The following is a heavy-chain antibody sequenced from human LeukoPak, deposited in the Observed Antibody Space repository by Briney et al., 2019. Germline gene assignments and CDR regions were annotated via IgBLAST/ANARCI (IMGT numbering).Heavy chain of an antibody. V-gene: IGHV3-30*02. CDR1: GFTFNSYG. J-gene: IGHJ4*02. Sequence: GGSLRLSCAASGFTFNSYGMHWVRQAPGKGLECVAFIRYDVENKYYADSVKGRFTISRDNAKNSAYLQMNSLRAEDTAVYYCARILYITGWSIDYWGQGALVTVSS. CDR2: IRYDVENK. CDR3: ARILYITGWSIDY. D-gene: IGHD6-19*01.